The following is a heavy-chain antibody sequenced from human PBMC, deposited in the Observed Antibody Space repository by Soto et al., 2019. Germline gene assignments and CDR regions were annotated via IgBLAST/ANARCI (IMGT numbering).Heavy chain of an antibody. J-gene: IGHJ5*02. Sequence: QVQLVQSGAEVKKPGSSVKVSCKASGGTFSSYAISWVRQAPGQGLEWMGGIIPIFGTANYAQKFQGRVTITADESTSTAYMELSSLRSEDTAVYYCARVSGWPRITGTTDDPWGQGTLVTVSS. CDR1: GGTFSSYA. CDR3: ARVSGWPRITGTTDDP. D-gene: IGHD1-7*01. V-gene: IGHV1-69*01. CDR2: IIPIFGTA.